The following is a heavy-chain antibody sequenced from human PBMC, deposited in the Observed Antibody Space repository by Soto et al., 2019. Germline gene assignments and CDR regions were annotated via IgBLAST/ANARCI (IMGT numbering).Heavy chain of an antibody. CDR1: GFTFSRYA. V-gene: IGHV3-23*01. J-gene: IGHJ4*02. CDR3: AIIPPGYRRGPHDY. Sequence: GGSLRLSCAASGFTFSRYAMSWVRQAPGKGLEWVSAISGSGGSTYYADSVKGRFTISRDNSKNTLYLQMNSLRAEDTAVYYCAIIPPGYRRGPHDYWSQRTLDTVSA. CDR2: ISGSGGST. D-gene: IGHD5-12*01.